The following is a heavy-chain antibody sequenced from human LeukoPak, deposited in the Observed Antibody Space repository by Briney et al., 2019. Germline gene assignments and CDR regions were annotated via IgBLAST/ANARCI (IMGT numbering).Heavy chain of an antibody. Sequence: GASVKVSCKVSGYTLTELSMHWVRQAPGKGLEWMGGFDPEDGETIYAQKFQGRVTMTRDTSTSTVYMELSSLRSEDTAVYYCARDAIYLRGGFDYWGQGTLVTVSS. V-gene: IGHV1-24*01. D-gene: IGHD3-10*01. J-gene: IGHJ4*02. CDR3: ARDAIYLRGGFDY. CDR2: FDPEDGET. CDR1: GYTLTELS.